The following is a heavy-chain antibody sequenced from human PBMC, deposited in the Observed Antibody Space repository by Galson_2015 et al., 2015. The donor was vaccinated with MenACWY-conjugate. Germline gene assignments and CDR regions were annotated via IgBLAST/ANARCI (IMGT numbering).Heavy chain of an antibody. Sequence: SVKVSCKASGYTFTSYGISWVRQAPGQGLEWMGWISAYNGNTNYAQKLQGRVTMTTDTFTSTAYMELRSLRSDDTAVYYCARAGPTIFGVVIIGEIDYWGQGTLVTVSS. CDR2: ISAYNGNT. CDR1: GYTFTSYG. J-gene: IGHJ4*02. D-gene: IGHD3-3*01. V-gene: IGHV1-18*01. CDR3: ARAGPTIFGVVIIGEIDY.